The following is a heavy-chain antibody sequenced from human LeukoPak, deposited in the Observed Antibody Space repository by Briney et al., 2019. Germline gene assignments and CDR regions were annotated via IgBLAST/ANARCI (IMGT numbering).Heavy chain of an antibody. J-gene: IGHJ4*02. Sequence: QTGGSLRLSCAASGFTFSSYAMHWVRQAPGKGLEWVAVISYDGSNKYYADSVKGRFTVSRDNSKNTLYLQMNSLRAEDTAVYYCARDRGGSGYYYVDYWGQGTLVTVSS. D-gene: IGHD3-22*01. CDR1: GFTFSSYA. CDR3: ARDRGGSGYYYVDY. V-gene: IGHV3-30-3*01. CDR2: ISYDGSNK.